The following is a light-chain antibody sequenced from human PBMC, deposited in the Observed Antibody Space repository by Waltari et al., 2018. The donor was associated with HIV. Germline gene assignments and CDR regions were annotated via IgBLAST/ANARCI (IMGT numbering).Light chain of an antibody. Sequence: MLTQSPGALSLSPGDRATLSCRASQPVINNNLAWYQQKPGRTPRLLIYAASKRATCIPDRFSGSGSGSDFTLTISGLDPEDFAIYYCLHYGVSVWTFGQG. V-gene: IGKV3-20*01. CDR1: QPVINNN. CDR2: AAS. J-gene: IGKJ1*01. CDR3: LHYGVSVWT.